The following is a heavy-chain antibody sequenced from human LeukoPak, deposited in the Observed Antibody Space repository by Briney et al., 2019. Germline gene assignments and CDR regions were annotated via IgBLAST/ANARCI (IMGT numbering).Heavy chain of an antibody. J-gene: IGHJ4*02. CDR2: INPNSGGT. D-gene: IGHD4-17*01. V-gene: IGHV1-2*02. CDR3: ARSLTTVTKTLFDY. CDR1: GYTFTAFY. Sequence: ASVKVSCKASGYTFTAFYLHWVRQAPGQGLEWMGWINPNSGGTNCAQKFQGRVTMTRDTPISAAYMELSSLRSDDTAVYYCARSLTTVTKTLFDYWGQGTLVTVSS.